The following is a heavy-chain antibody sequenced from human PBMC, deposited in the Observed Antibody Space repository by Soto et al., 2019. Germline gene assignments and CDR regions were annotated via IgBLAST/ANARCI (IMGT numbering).Heavy chain of an antibody. J-gene: IGHJ4*02. CDR2: FAPDDGET. D-gene: IGHD1-1*01. CDR1: GHTRTELS. Sequence: QVQLLQSGAEVKKPGASVKVSCKVSGHTRTELSMHWVRQAPGRGPEWMGGFAPDDGETIFAQKFQGRVTMTEDTSTDSTYMELTSLRSEDTAVYYCAAGGTRWLHSPFDYWGQGTLGTISS. V-gene: IGHV1-24*01. CDR3: AAGGTRWLHSPFDY.